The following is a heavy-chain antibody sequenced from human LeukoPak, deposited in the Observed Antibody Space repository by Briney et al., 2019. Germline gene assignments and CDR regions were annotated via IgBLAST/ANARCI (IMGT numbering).Heavy chain of an antibody. CDR2: INPNSGGT. Sequence: GASVKVSCKASGYTFTGYYMHWVRQAPGQGLEWMGWINPNSGGTNYAQKFQGRVTMTRDTSISTAYMELSRLRSDDTAVYYCAKSYYYDSSGLDAFDIWGQGTMVTVSP. J-gene: IGHJ3*02. D-gene: IGHD3-22*01. CDR3: AKSYYYDSSGLDAFDI. V-gene: IGHV1-2*02. CDR1: GYTFTGYY.